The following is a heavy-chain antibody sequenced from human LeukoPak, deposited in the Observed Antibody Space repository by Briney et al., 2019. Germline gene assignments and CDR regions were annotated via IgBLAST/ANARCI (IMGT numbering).Heavy chain of an antibody. CDR2: INHSGST. CDR3: ARGGSGSMNPDYYYYMDV. D-gene: IGHD3-22*01. CDR1: GGSFSGYY. J-gene: IGHJ6*03. Sequence: SETLSLTCAVYGGSFSGYYWSWIRQPPGKGLEWIGEINHSGSTNYNPSLKSRVTISVDTSKHQFSLKLSSVTAADTAVYYCARGGSGSMNPDYYYYMDVWGKGTTVTVSS. V-gene: IGHV4-34*01.